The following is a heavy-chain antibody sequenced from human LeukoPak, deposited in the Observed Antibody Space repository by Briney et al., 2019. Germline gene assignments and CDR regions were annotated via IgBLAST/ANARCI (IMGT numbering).Heavy chain of an antibody. CDR3: TALYYDFWSGYYGLGMDV. CDR1: GGSISSGGYY. J-gene: IGHJ6*02. Sequence: PSETLSLTCTVSGGSISSGGYYWSWNRQHPGKGLEWIGYIYYSGSTYYNPSLKSRVTISVDTSKNQFSLKLSSVTAADTAVYYCTALYYDFWSGYYGLGMDVWGQGTTVTVSS. V-gene: IGHV4-31*03. CDR2: IYYSGST. D-gene: IGHD3-3*01.